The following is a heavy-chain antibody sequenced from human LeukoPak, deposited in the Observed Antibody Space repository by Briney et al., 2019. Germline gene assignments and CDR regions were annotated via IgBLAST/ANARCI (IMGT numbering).Heavy chain of an antibody. CDR2: ITTSSGHI. J-gene: IGHJ4*02. V-gene: IGHV3-21*01. CDR3: ASLMTAVTIPDY. CDR1: GFAFSSYS. Sequence: GGSLRLSCAASGFAFSSYSMNWIRQAPGKGLEWVSSITTSSGHIYYAGSVKGRFTISRDNAKNSLYLQMNSLRAEDTAVYFCASLMTAVTIPDYWGQGTLVTVSS. D-gene: IGHD4-17*01.